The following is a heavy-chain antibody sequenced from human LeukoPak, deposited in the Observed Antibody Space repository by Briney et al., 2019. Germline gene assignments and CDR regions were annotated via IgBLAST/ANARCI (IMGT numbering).Heavy chain of an antibody. CDR2: IYYSGST. CDR3: ARQILGSIDY. J-gene: IGHJ4*02. Sequence: SETLSLTCTVSGGSINRSNYYWGWIRQPPGKGLEWIGRIYYSGSTNYNPSLKSQVTISVDTSKNQFSLNLSSVAAADTALYYCARQILGSIDYWGQGTLVTVSS. V-gene: IGHV4-39*01. CDR1: GGSINRSNYY.